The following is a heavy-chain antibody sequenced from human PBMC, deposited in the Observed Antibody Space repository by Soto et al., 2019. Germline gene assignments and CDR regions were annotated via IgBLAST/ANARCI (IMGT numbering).Heavy chain of an antibody. CDR3: ASGKTQMTQDRMGFYYYMDV. Sequence: QVQLVQSGAEVKKPGSSVKISCTASGDTFNNSTFTWVRRAPGQGLEWMGRVIPLLDASNYAEKFQDRATITADKSTDTAYLELSGLKSEDSAIYYCASGKTQMTQDRMGFYYYMDVWGKGTTVTVSS. D-gene: IGHD2-15*01. CDR2: VIPLLDAS. V-gene: IGHV1-69*08. CDR1: GDTFNNST. J-gene: IGHJ6*03.